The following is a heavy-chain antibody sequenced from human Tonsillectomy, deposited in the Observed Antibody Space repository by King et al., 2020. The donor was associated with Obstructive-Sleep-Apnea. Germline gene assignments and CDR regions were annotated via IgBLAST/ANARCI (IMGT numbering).Heavy chain of an antibody. Sequence: VQLVESGGGLVQAGGSLRLSCAGDGLSVSTNYMNWVRQAPGKGLEWVSAIYSGGSTYYADSVKGRFTISRHNSKNTLYLQMNSLRPEDTAVYYCAREKKVESSGMDVWGQGTTVTVSS. V-gene: IGHV3-53*04. J-gene: IGHJ6*02. D-gene: IGHD1-1*01. CDR3: AREKKVESSGMDV. CDR2: IYSGGST. CDR1: GLSVSTNY.